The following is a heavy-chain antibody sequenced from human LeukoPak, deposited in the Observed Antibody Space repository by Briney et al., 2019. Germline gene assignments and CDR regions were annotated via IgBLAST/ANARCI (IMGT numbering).Heavy chain of an antibody. CDR1: GYTFTGYY. CDR2: INPNSGGT. J-gene: IGHJ3*02. V-gene: IGHV1-2*04. CDR3: ALSYQLLSLRAFDI. D-gene: IGHD2-2*01. Sequence: ASVKVSCKASGYTFTGYYMHWVRQAPGQGLEWMGWINPNSGGTNYAQKFQGWVTMTRDTSISTAYMELSRPRSDDTAVYYCALSYQLLSLRAFDIWGQGTMVTVSS.